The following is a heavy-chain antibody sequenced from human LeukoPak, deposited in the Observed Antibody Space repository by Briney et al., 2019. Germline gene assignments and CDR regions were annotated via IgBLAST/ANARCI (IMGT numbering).Heavy chain of an antibody. V-gene: IGHV1-18*01. CDR2: ISAQHGQT. CDR3: AGSLGYCTSNVCYLKY. Sequence: ASVKVSCKTSGYSENFYGITWVRQVAGQGLEWMGWISAQHGQTEYAPNSQDRVTMTTDTYTNTAYMELRSLRSDDTAVYYCAGSLGYCTSNVCYLKYWGQGTMVTVSS. J-gene: IGHJ4*02. D-gene: IGHD2-8*01. CDR1: GYSENFYG.